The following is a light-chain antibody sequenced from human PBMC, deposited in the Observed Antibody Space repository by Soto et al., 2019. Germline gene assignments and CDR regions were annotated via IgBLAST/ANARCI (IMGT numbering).Light chain of an antibody. J-gene: IGKJ4*01. V-gene: IGKV1-39*01. CDR3: QQSRGTSLT. CDR2: ASS. Sequence: DLQMTQSPSSLSASVGDRVTITCRASQSISDYLNWYQQKPGKAPNLLIYASSILQSGVPAMFSGSGSGTDLTLTITSLQPEDFATYYCQQSRGTSLTFGGGTKVEVK. CDR1: QSISDY.